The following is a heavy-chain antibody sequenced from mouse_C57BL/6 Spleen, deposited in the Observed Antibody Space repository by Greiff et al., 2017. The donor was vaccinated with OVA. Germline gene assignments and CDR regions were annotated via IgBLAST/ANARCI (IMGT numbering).Heavy chain of an antibody. CDR1: GYAFSSYW. CDR3: ARSGYPHYYAMDY. CDR2: IYPGDGDT. V-gene: IGHV1-80*01. Sequence: VQRVESGAELVKPGASVKISCKASGYAFSSYWMNWVKQRPGKGLEWIGQIYPGDGDTNYNGKFKGKATLTADKSSSTAYMQLSSLTSEDSAVYFCARSGYPHYYAMDYWGQGTSVTVSS. D-gene: IGHD2-2*01. J-gene: IGHJ4*01.